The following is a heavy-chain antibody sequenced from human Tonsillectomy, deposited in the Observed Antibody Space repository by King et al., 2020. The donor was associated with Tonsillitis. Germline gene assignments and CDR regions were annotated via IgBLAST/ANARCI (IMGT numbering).Heavy chain of an antibody. Sequence: VQLVQSGAEVKKPGESLKISCKGSGYSFSSYWIAWVRQTPGKGLEWMGIIHPRDSNTRYSPSFQGQVTISADKSISTAYLQWSSLKASDTAMYYCARRCGWGYMGFDSFDFWGPGTLVSVSP. CDR1: GYSFSSYW. D-gene: IGHD5-18*01. CDR2: IHPRDSNT. V-gene: IGHV5-51*03. CDR3: ARRCGWGYMGFDSFDF. J-gene: IGHJ4*02.